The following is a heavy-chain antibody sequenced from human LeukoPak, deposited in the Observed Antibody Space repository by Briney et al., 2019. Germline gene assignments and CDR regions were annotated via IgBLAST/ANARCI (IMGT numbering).Heavy chain of an antibody. J-gene: IGHJ4*02. D-gene: IGHD3-10*01. V-gene: IGHV4-30-4*01. Sequence: SETLSLTCTVSGGSISSGDYYWSWIRQPPGKGLEWIGYIYYSGSTYYNPSLKSRVTISVDTSKNQFSLKLSSVTAADTAVYYCARGKVRGAPFDYWAREPWSPSPQ. CDR2: IYYSGST. CDR1: GGSISSGDYY. CDR3: ARGKVRGAPFDY.